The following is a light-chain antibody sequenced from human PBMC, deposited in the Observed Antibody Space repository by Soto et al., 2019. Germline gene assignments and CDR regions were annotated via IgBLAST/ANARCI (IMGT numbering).Light chain of an antibody. J-gene: IGKJ4*01. V-gene: IGKV4-1*01. CDR3: HQNYATPLT. CDR1: RTLLSPADKQNY. CDR2: WAS. Sequence: DFVLTQSPDSLAVSLGERVTFNCRSSRTLLSPADKQNYLAWSRQRPGQPPELLIYWASTRESGVPDRFTGSGSVTDFTLTISSLQAEDVAVYYCHQNYATPLTFGGGTKLEIK.